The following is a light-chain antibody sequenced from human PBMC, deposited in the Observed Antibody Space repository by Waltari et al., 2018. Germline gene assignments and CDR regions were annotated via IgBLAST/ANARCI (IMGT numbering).Light chain of an antibody. CDR3: QQYYSTPLT. CDR1: QSILYSSNNKNY. CDR2: WAS. V-gene: IGKV4-1*01. J-gene: IGKJ4*01. Sequence: DIVMTQSPDSLAVPLGERATINCKSSQSILYSSNNKNYLAWYQQKPGQPPTLLIYWASTRDAGVPDRFSGSGSGTDFTLTISSLQAEDVAVYYCQQYYSTPLTFGGGTKVEIK.